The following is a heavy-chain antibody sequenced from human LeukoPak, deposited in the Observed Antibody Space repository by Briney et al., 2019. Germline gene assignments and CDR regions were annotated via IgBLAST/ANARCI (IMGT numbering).Heavy chain of an antibody. CDR1: GGPISSSSYY. D-gene: IGHD3-10*01. CDR3: ARYYGSGSYHATSFDY. Sequence: SETLSLTCTVSGGPISSSSYYWGWIRQPPGKGLEWIGSIYYSGSTYYNPSLKSRVTISVDTSKNQFSLKLSSVTAADTAVYYCARYYGSGSYHATSFDYWGQGTLVTVSS. CDR2: IYYSGST. V-gene: IGHV4-39*01. J-gene: IGHJ4*02.